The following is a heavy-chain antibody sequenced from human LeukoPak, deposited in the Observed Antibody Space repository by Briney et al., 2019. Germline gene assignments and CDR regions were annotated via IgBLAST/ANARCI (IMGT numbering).Heavy chain of an antibody. D-gene: IGHD2-2*01. CDR3: ARDRVVDIVVVPAAHGWFDP. V-gene: IGHV3-21*01. Sequence: GGSLRLSCAASGFAFSSYSMNWVRQAPGKGLEWVSSISSSSSYIYYADSVKGRFAISRDNAKNSLYLQMNSLRAEDTAVYYCARDRVVDIVVVPAAHGWFDPWGQGTLVTVSS. CDR2: ISSSSSYI. CDR1: GFAFSSYS. J-gene: IGHJ5*02.